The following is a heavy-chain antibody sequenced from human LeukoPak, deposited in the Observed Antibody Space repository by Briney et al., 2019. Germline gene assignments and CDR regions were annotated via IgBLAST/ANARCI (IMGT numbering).Heavy chain of an antibody. CDR2: ISGSGGST. CDR3: AKGGLWGYGSGSYTIDY. J-gene: IGHJ4*02. V-gene: IGHV3-23*01. CDR1: GFTFSSYA. D-gene: IGHD3-10*01. Sequence: GGSLRLSCAASGFTFSSYAMSWVRQAPGKGLEWVSAISGSGGSTYYADSVKGRFTIYRDNSKNTLYLQMNSLRAEDTAVYYCAKGGLWGYGSGSYTIDYWGQGTLVTVSS.